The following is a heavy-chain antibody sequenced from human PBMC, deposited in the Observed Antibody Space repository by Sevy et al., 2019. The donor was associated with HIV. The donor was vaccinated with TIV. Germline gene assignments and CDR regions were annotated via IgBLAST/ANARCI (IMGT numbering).Heavy chain of an antibody. CDR3: ARDRRSGSRESAFDI. Sequence: ASVKVSCKASGGTFSSYAISWVRQAPGQGLEWMGGIIPILGTANYAQKFQGRVTITADKSTSTAYMELSSLRSEDTAVYYCARDRRSGSRESAFDIWAQGTMVTVSS. J-gene: IGHJ3*02. CDR2: IIPILGTA. V-gene: IGHV1-69*10. CDR1: GGTFSSYA. D-gene: IGHD1-26*01.